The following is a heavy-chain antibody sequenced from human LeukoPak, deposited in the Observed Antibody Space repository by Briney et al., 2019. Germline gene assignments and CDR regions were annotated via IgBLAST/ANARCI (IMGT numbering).Heavy chain of an antibody. CDR1: GYSISSGYY. CDR2: IYHSGST. D-gene: IGHD3-10*01. Sequence: SETLSLTCTVSGYSISSGYYWGWIRQPPGKGLEWIGSIYHSGSTYYNPSLKSRVTISVDTSKNQFSLKLSSVTAADTAVYYCARGPSHGVYAFDIWGQGTMVTVSS. J-gene: IGHJ3*02. CDR3: ARGPSHGVYAFDI. V-gene: IGHV4-38-2*02.